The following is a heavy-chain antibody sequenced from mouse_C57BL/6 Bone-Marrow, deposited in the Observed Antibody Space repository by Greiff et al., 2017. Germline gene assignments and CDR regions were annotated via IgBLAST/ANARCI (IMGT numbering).Heavy chain of an antibody. CDR1: GYTFTSYW. V-gene: IGHV1-72*01. J-gene: IGHJ1*03. CDR3: ARSGWLLLCFDV. CDR2: IEPNSGGT. D-gene: IGHD2-3*01. Sequence: QVQLKQPGAELVKPGASVKLSCKASGYTFTSYWMHWVKQRPGRGLEWIGRIEPNSGGTKYNEKFESKATLTVDTPSCTAYMQLSSLTSEDSAVYDCARSGWLLLCFDVWGTGTTVTVSS.